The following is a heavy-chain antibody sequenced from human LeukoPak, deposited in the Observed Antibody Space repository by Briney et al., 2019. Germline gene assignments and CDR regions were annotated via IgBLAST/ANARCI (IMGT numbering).Heavy chain of an antibody. Sequence: ASVKVSCKASGYTFTGYYMHWVRQAPGQGLEWMGWINPNSGGTNYAQKLQGRVTMTTDTSTSTAYMELRSLRSDGTAVYYCARWSDEYYFDYWGQGTLVTVSS. CDR2: INPNSGGT. V-gene: IGHV1-2*02. CDR1: GYTFTGYY. J-gene: IGHJ4*02. CDR3: ARWSDEYYFDY.